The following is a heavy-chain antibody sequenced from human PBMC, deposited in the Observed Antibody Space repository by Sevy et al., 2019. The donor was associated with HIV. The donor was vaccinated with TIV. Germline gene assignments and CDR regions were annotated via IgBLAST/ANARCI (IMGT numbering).Heavy chain of an antibody. Sequence: SETLSLTCTVSGGSISNYYWSLIRQPPGKGLEWIGYIYYSGSTNYNPSLKSRVTISVDTSKNQFSLKLSSVTAADTAVYYCARERQLVLDYWGQGTLVTVSS. V-gene: IGHV4-59*01. CDR1: GGSISNYY. CDR3: ARERQLVLDY. D-gene: IGHD6-13*01. CDR2: IYYSGST. J-gene: IGHJ4*02.